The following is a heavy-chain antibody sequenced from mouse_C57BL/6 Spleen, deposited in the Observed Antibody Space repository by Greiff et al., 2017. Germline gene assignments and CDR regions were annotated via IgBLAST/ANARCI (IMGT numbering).Heavy chain of an antibody. J-gene: IGHJ4*01. CDR2: INPNNGGT. V-gene: IGHV1-26*01. D-gene: IGHD1-1*01. Sequence: VQLQQSGPELVKPGASVKISCKASGYTFTDYYMNWVKQSHGKSLEWIGDINPNNGGTSYNQKFKGKATLTVDKSSSTAYMELRSLTSEDSAVYYCARGGSTTVVARDAMDYWGQGTSVTVSS. CDR1: GYTFTDYY. CDR3: ARGGSTTVVARDAMDY.